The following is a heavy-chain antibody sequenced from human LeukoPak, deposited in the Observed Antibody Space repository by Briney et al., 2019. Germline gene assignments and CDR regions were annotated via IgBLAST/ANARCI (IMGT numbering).Heavy chain of an antibody. CDR1: GFTVSSNY. J-gene: IGHJ6*02. CDR2: IYSGGST. Sequence: GGSLRLSCAASGFTVSSNYMSWVRQAPGKGLEWVSVIYSGGSTYYADSVKGRFTISRDNSKNTLYLQMNSVRAEDTAVYYCARDTRYFDWLLTSYGMDGWGQGSTVSVCS. V-gene: IGHV3-53*01. CDR3: ARDTRYFDWLLTSYGMDG. D-gene: IGHD3-9*01.